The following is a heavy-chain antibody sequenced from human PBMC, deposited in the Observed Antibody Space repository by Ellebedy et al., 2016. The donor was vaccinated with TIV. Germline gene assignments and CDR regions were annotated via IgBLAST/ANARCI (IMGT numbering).Heavy chain of an antibody. CDR3: ARHMVVPAAIDRNYYYYGMDV. Sequence: GGSLRLSCKGSGYSFTSYWIGWVRQMPGKGLEWMGIIYPGDSKTRYNPSFQGQVTFSADKSISTAYLQWSSLKASDTAMYYCARHMVVPAAIDRNYYYYGMDVWGQGTTVTVSS. J-gene: IGHJ6*02. V-gene: IGHV5-51*01. CDR1: GYSFTSYW. D-gene: IGHD2-2*02. CDR2: IYPGDSKT.